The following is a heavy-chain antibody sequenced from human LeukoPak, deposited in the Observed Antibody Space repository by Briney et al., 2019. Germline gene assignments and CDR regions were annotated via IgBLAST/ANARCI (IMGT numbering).Heavy chain of an antibody. V-gene: IGHV1-2*02. J-gene: IGHJ4*02. CDR1: GYTFTDYY. CDR2: INPNSGGT. CDR3: ARDHGYSYGPTDY. D-gene: IGHD5-18*01. Sequence: GASVKVSCKASGYTFTDYYIHWVRQAPGQGLEWMGWINPNSGGTNYAQKFQGRVTMTTDTSTSTAYMELRSLRSDDTAVYYCARDHGYSYGPTDYWGQGTLVTVSS.